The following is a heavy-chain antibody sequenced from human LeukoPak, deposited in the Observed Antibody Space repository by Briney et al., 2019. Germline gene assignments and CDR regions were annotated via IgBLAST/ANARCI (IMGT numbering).Heavy chain of an antibody. J-gene: IGHJ4*02. CDR2: IYYRGTT. V-gene: IGHV4-39*07. CDR1: GDSITSGSYY. D-gene: IGHD4-17*01. Sequence: PSETLSLTCTVSGDSITSGSYYWGWVRQPPGKGLEWLGTIYYRGTTYYNPSLKSRVTISVDTSKNQFSLKLSSVTAADTAVYYCARVHFYGDIDYWGQGTLVTVSS. CDR3: ARVHFYGDIDY.